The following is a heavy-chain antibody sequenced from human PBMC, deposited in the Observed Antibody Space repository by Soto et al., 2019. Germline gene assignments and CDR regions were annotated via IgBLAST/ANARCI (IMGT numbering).Heavy chain of an antibody. CDR1: GYNFAGYW. CDR2: IYPSDSDT. J-gene: IGHJ4*02. V-gene: IGHV5-51*01. Sequence: GQSLKISCQASGYNFAGYWIAWVRQMPGKGLELMGIIYPSDSDTRYRPSFQGQVTISADKSISSGCLQWSSLRASDTAMYYCARGGVSTRTFDYWGQGTPVTVSS. D-gene: IGHD3-3*01. CDR3: ARGGVSTRTFDY.